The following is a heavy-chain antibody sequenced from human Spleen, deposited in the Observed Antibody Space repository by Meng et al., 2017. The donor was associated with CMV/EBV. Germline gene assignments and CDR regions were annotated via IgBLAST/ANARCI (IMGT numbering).Heavy chain of an antibody. Sequence: SETLSLTCTVSGGSISSSSYYWGWIRQPPGKGLEWIGSIYYSGSTYYNPSLKSRVTICVDTSKNQFSLKLSSVTAADTAVYYCARSSITIFGVVITSMGEFDYWGQGTLVTVSS. CDR2: IYYSGST. D-gene: IGHD3-3*01. CDR1: GGSISSSSYY. V-gene: IGHV4-39*01. J-gene: IGHJ4*02. CDR3: ARSSITIFGVVITSMGEFDY.